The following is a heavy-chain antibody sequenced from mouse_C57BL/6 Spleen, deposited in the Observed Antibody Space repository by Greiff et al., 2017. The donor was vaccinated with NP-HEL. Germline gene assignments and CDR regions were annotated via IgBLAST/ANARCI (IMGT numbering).Heavy chain of an antibody. D-gene: IGHD3-2*02. J-gene: IGHJ2*01. CDR1: GYAFSSSW. Sequence: VKLQESGPELVKPGASVKISCKASGYAFSSSWMNWVKQRPGKGLEWIGRIYPGDGDTNYNGKFKGKATLTADTSSSTAYMQLSSLTSEDSAVYLGATQTAKAMYYFDYWGQGTTLTVSS. V-gene: IGHV1-82*01. CDR2: IYPGDGDT. CDR3: ATQTAKAMYYFDY.